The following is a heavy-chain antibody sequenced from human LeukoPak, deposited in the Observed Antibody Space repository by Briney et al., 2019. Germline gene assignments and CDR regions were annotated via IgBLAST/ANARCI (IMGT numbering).Heavy chain of an antibody. Sequence: SKTLSLTCTVSGGSISSSSYYWGWIRQPPGKGLEWIGSIYYSGSTYYNPSLKSRVTISVDTSKNQFSLKLSSVTAADTAVYYCARDQGLAAAGDYWGQGTLVTVSS. V-gene: IGHV4-39*07. D-gene: IGHD6-13*01. J-gene: IGHJ4*02. CDR1: GGSISSSSYY. CDR2: IYYSGST. CDR3: ARDQGLAAAGDY.